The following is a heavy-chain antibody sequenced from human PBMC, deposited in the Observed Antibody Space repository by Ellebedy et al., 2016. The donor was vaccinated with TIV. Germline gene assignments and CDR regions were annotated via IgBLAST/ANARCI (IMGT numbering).Heavy chain of an antibody. CDR2: IRQDGSEK. Sequence: PGGSLRLSCAASGFTFRTYWMSWVRQAPGKGLEWVATIRQDGSEKYIVDSVKGRFAISRDNAKNSLYLQMGGLRAEDTAVYYCARGQTAYWYFDLWGRGTLVTVSS. CDR1: GFTFRTYW. CDR3: ARGQTAYWYFDL. D-gene: IGHD1-1*01. V-gene: IGHV3-7*03. J-gene: IGHJ2*01.